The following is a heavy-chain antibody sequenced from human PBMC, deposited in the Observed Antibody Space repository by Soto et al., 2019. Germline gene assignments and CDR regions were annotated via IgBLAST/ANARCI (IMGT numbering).Heavy chain of an antibody. CDR2: ISYDGSNK. V-gene: IGHV3-30*18. Sequence: QVQLVESGGGVVQPGRSLRLSCAASGFTFSSYGMHWVRQAPGKGLEWVAVISYDGSNKYYADSVKGRFTISRDNSKNTLYLQMNSLSAEDTAVYYCAKDDYDSSGYYVDYWGQGTLVTVSS. D-gene: IGHD3-22*01. CDR3: AKDDYDSSGYYVDY. CDR1: GFTFSSYG. J-gene: IGHJ4*02.